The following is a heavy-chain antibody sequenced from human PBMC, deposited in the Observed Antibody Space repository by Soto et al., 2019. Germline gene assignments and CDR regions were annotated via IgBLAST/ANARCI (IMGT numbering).Heavy chain of an antibody. CDR2: ISSSGSTI. V-gene: IGHV3-11*01. J-gene: IGHJ5*02. CDR1: GFTFSDYD. Sequence: GGSLRLSCAASGFTFSDYDMSWIRQAPGKGLEWVSYISSSGSTIYYADSVKGRFTISRDNPKNSLYLQMNSLRAEDTAVSYFAMSGVNNWFDPWGQGTLVTVSS. CDR3: AMSGVNNWFDP. D-gene: IGHD2-8*01.